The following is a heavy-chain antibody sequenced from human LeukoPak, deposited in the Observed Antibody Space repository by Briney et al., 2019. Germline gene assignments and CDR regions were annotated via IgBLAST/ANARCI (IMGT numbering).Heavy chain of an antibody. CDR2: ISGTGGST. CDR3: ARDFYDGFALDY. J-gene: IGHJ4*02. Sequence: PGGSLRLSCAASGFSFSTYGMSWVRQAPGKGLEWVSGISGTGGSTYYADSMKGRFTISRDNSKNTLYLQMTSLRAEDTGVYYCARDFYDGFALDYWGQGTLVTVSS. D-gene: IGHD2/OR15-2a*01. CDR1: GFSFSTYG. V-gene: IGHV3-23*01.